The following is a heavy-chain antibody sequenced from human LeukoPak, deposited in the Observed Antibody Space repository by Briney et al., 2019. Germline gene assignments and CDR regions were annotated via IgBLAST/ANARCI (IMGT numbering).Heavy chain of an antibody. CDR2: ISGSAHKI. CDR1: GITFSNYA. Sequence: GGSLRLSCVASGITFSNYAVSWVRQAPEKGLDWVSAISGSAHKIRYADSVKGRFTISRDNSENIVYLQMNNLRVEDTAVYYCAGRPTGYSSGYIHWGQGTLVTVSS. V-gene: IGHV3-23*01. CDR3: AGRPTGYSSGYIH. D-gene: IGHD5-18*01. J-gene: IGHJ4*02.